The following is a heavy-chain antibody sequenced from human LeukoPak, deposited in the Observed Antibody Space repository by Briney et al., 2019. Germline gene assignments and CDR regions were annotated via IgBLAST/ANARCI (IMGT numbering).Heavy chain of an antibody. J-gene: IGHJ4*02. CDR3: TRYNNDHFDY. V-gene: IGHV3-33*01. D-gene: IGHD1-14*01. CDR1: GFTFGGYG. CDR2: IAYDGSRA. Sequence: AGTLRLSCAGPGFTFGGYGMHWFRQTPGKGLEWVAVIAYDGSRAYYADFVKGRFTISRDNSKKTMSVQMDDLTAEDTAVYYCTRYNNDHFDYWGQGTLVTVSS.